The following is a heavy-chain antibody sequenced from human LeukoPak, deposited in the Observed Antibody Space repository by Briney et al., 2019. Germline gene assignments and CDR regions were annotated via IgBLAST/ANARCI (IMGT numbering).Heavy chain of an antibody. CDR2: ISYDGSNK. V-gene: IGHV3-30*18. Sequence: GGSLRLSCAASGFTFSSYGMHWVRQAPGKGLEWVAVISYDGSNKYYADSVKGRFTISRDNSKNTLYLRMNSLRAEDTAVYYCAKDRGYDSSGYPDDAFDIWGQGTMVTVSS. D-gene: IGHD3-22*01. CDR3: AKDRGYDSSGYPDDAFDI. CDR1: GFTFSSYG. J-gene: IGHJ3*02.